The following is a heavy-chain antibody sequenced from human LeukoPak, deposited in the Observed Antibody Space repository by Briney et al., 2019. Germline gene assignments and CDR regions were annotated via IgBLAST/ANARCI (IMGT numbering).Heavy chain of an antibody. CDR2: ISSSGTTI. Sequence: GGSLRLSCAASGFTFSSYEMNWVRQAPGKGLEWVSYISSSGTTIYYADSVKGRFTISRDNAKNSLYLQMNSLRAEDTAVYYCARGYSTVDYWGQGTLVTVSS. CDR3: ARGYSTVDY. V-gene: IGHV3-48*03. J-gene: IGHJ4*02. D-gene: IGHD1-26*01. CDR1: GFTFSSYE.